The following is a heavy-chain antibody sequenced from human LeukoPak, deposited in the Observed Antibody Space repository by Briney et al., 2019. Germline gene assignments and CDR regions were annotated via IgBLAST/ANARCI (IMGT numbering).Heavy chain of an antibody. J-gene: IGHJ4*02. Sequence: GGSLRLSRAASGFTFSSYWMSWVRQAPGKGLEWVANIKQDGSEKYYVDSVKGRFTISRDNAKNSLYLQMNSLRAEDTAVYYCARVGGPHCFDYWGQGTLVTVSS. V-gene: IGHV3-7*01. D-gene: IGHD2-15*01. CDR2: IKQDGSEK. CDR3: ARVGGPHCFDY. CDR1: GFTFSSYW.